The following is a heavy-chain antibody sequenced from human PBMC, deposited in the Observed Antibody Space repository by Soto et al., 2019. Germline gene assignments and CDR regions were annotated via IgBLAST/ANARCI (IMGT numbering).Heavy chain of an antibody. V-gene: IGHV3-23*01. CDR3: AKDQYSGYAEYSYHGMDV. Sequence: EVQLLESGGGLVQPGGSLRLSCAASGFTFSGYAMSWVRQDPGKGLEWVPAIGGSGDSTYYGDSVKGRFTISRDNSKNTLHLQLNSLRSEDTAVYYCAKDQYSGYAEYSYHGMDVWGQGTTVTV. CDR2: IGGSGDST. J-gene: IGHJ6*02. CDR1: GFTFSGYA. D-gene: IGHD5-12*01.